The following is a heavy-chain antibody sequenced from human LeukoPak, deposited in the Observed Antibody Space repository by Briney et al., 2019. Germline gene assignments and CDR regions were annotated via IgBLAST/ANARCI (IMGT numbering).Heavy chain of an antibody. CDR1: GFTFSSYS. J-gene: IGHJ6*03. CDR3: ASLGFLEWLLDYYYYMDV. Sequence: GGSLRLSCAASGFTFSSYSMNWVRQAPGKGLEWVSSISSSSSYIYYAASVKGRFTISRDNAKNSLYLQMNSMRAEDTAVYYCASLGFLEWLLDYYYYMDVWGKGTTVTVSS. V-gene: IGHV3-21*01. CDR2: ISSSSSYI. D-gene: IGHD3-3*01.